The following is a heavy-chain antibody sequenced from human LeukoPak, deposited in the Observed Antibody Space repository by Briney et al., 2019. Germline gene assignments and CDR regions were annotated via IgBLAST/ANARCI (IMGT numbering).Heavy chain of an antibody. J-gene: IGHJ4*02. V-gene: IGHV1-46*01. CDR2: INPSGGST. CDR1: GYTFTSYY. Sequence: ASVKVSCTASGYTFTSYYMHWVRQAPGQGLEWMGIINPSGGSTSYAQKFQGRVTMTRDTSTSTVYMELSSLRSEDTAVYYCARGGGRRGPRTTVTTYWGQGTLVTVSS. D-gene: IGHD4-17*01. CDR3: ARGGGRRGPRTTVTTY.